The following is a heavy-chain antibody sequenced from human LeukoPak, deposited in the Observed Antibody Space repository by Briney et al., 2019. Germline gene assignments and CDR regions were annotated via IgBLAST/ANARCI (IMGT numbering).Heavy chain of an antibody. J-gene: IGHJ4*02. D-gene: IGHD3-22*01. CDR2: ISAYNGNT. V-gene: IGHV1-18*01. CDR1: GYTFTSYG. Sequence: GASVKVSCKASGYTFTSYGISWVRQAPGQGLEWMGWISAYNGNTNYAQKLQGRVTMTTDTSTSTAYMELRSLRSDDTAVYYCARGPRIYDSSGYPKSYYFDYWGQGTLVTVSS. CDR3: ARGPRIYDSSGYPKSYYFDY.